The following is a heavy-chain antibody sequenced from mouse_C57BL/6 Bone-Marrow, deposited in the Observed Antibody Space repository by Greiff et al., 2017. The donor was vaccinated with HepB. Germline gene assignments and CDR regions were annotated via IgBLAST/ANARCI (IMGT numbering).Heavy chain of an antibody. D-gene: IGHD1-1*01. V-gene: IGHV1-80*01. CDR1: GYAFSSYW. CDR3: ARQGYYGSSLFDV. CDR2: IYPGDGDT. J-gene: IGHJ1*03. Sequence: VQLQQSGAELVKPGASVKISCKASGYAFSSYWMNWVKQRPGKGLEWIGQIYPGDGDTNYNGKFKGKATLTADKSSSTAYMQLSSLTSEDSAVYFCARQGYYGSSLFDVWGTGTTVTVSS.